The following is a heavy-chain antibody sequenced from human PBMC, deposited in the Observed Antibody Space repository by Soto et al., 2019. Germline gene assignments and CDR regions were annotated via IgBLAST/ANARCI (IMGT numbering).Heavy chain of an antibody. D-gene: IGHD3-22*01. V-gene: IGHV4-30-2*01. CDR3: AREGHDSSGYYYAY. CDR1: GGSISSGGYS. J-gene: IGHJ4*02. Sequence: QLQLQESGSGLVKPSQTLSLTCAVSGGSISSGGYSWSWIRQPPGKGLEWIGYIYHSGSTYYNPSLKSRVTKSVDRSKNQFSLKLSSVTAADTAVYYCAREGHDSSGYYYAYWGQGTLVTVSS. CDR2: IYHSGST.